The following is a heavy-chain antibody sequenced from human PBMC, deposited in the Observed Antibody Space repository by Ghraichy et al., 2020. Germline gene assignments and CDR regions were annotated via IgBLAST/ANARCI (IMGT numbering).Heavy chain of an antibody. CDR1: GESFNGYY. Sequence: SETLSLTCAVHGESFNGYYWTWIRQPPGKGLEWIGKITHTGSTNYNPSLNRPVTISLDTSKNQFSLKLTSVTAADTAVYYCARGRTWAYYFDYWGQGTLVTVSS. CDR3: ARGRTWAYYFDY. V-gene: IGHV4-34*01. CDR2: ITHTGST. D-gene: IGHD1-14*01. J-gene: IGHJ4*02.